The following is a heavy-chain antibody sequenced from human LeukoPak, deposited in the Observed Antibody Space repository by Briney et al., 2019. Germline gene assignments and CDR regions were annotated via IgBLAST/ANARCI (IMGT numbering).Heavy chain of an antibody. Sequence: ASVKVSCNASGYTFTGYYMHWVRQAPGQGLEWMGWINPNSGGTNYAQKFQGRVTMTRDTSISTAYMELSRLRSDDTAVYYCAREGRRIRHAFDIWGQGTMVTVSS. CDR2: INPNSGGT. V-gene: IGHV1-2*02. CDR3: AREGRRIRHAFDI. D-gene: IGHD5-18*01. J-gene: IGHJ3*02. CDR1: GYTFTGYY.